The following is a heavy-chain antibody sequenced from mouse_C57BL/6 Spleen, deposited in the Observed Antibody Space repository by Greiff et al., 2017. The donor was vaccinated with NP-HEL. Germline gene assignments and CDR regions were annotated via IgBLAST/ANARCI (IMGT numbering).Heavy chain of an antibody. V-gene: IGHV1-69*01. D-gene: IGHD1-1*01. J-gene: IGHJ2*01. Sequence: VQLQQPGAELVMPGASVKLSCKASGYTFTSYWMHWVQQRPGQGLEWIGEIDPSAGYTNYNQKFKGKSTLTVDKSSSTAYMQLSSLTSEDSAVYYCARSPTTVPFDDWGQGTTLTVSS. CDR2: IDPSAGYT. CDR3: ARSPTTVPFDD. CDR1: GYTFTSYW.